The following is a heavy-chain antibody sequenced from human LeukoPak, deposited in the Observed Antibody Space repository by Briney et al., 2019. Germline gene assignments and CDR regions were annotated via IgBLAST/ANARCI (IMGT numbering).Heavy chain of an antibody. CDR3: ARNMGDWGRAFDF. V-gene: IGHV3-53*01. Sequence: GGSLRLSCAASGLTVSRNYMSWVRQAPGQGLEWVSIIYSGGSTIYGDSVKGRFTISRDNSKNNLFLHMNSLRAEDTAVYYCARNMGDWGRAFDFWGQGTMVTVSA. J-gene: IGHJ3*01. CDR1: GLTVSRNY. CDR2: IYSGGST. D-gene: IGHD7-27*01.